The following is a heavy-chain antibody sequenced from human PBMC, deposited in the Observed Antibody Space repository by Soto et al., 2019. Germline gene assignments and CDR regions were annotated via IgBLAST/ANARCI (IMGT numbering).Heavy chain of an antibody. CDR1: GYTFTGSY. Sequence: ASVKVSCKASGYTFTGSYMHWVRQAPGQGLEWMGWINPNSGGTNYAQKFQGWVTMTRDTSISTAYMELSRLRSDDTAVYYCGRSSVYDYGAVNYYTGMGVRGERATVTVSS. CDR2: INPNSGGT. J-gene: IGHJ6*01. D-gene: IGHD3-10*01. CDR3: GRSSVYDYGAVNYYTGMGV. V-gene: IGHV1-2*04.